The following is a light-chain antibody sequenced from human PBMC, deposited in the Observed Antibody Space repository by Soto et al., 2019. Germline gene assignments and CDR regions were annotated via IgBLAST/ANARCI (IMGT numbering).Light chain of an antibody. Sequence: DIQMTQSPSSLSAFVVDRVTITFRASQDIVNFLAWYQQKPGKVPKLLIYAASTLQSGVPSRFSGSGSGTDFTLTISSLQAEDVAVYYCQQYYSTPHFGGGTKVDI. V-gene: IGKV1-27*01. CDR3: QQYYSTPH. CDR2: AAS. CDR1: QDIVNF. J-gene: IGKJ4*01.